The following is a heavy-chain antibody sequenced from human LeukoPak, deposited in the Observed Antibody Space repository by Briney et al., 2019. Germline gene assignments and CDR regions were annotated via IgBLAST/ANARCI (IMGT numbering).Heavy chain of an antibody. Sequence: SETLSLTCTVSGGSISSSSYYWGWIRQPPGKGLEWIGSIYYSGSTYYNPSLKSRVTISVDTSKNQFSLKLSSVTAADTAVYYCARGVERTPFDYWGQGTLVTVSS. CDR2: IYYSGST. V-gene: IGHV4-39*07. J-gene: IGHJ4*02. CDR3: ARGVERTPFDY. CDR1: GGSISSSSYY. D-gene: IGHD1-1*01.